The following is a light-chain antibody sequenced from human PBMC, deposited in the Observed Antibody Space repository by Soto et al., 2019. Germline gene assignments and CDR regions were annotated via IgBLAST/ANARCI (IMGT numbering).Light chain of an antibody. Sequence: EVVMTQSPATLSVSPGGRATLSCRASQSVSSNLAWYQQKPGQAPRLLIYGASTRAAGIPARFSGSGSGTEFTLTISSLQSEDFAVYYCQQYNNWASITFGQGTRLAI. CDR1: QSVSSN. CDR3: QQYNNWASIT. J-gene: IGKJ5*01. CDR2: GAS. V-gene: IGKV3D-15*01.